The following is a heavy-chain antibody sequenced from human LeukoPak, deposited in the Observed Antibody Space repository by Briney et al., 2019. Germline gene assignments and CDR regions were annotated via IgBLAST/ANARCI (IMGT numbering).Heavy chain of an antibody. CDR3: AFNNNFKY. CDR2: ISSSSSYI. V-gene: IGHV3-21*01. Sequence: PGGSLRLSCAASGFTFSSYSMNWVRQAPGKGLEWVSSISSSSSYIYYADSVKGRFTISRDNAKNSLYLQMNNMRAEDTAVYYCAFNNNFKYWGQGTQVTVSS. J-gene: IGHJ4*02. CDR1: GFTFSSYS. D-gene: IGHD4-11*01.